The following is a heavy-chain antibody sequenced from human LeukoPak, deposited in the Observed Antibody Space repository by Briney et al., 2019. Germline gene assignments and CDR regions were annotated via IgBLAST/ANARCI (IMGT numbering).Heavy chain of an antibody. CDR2: INPNSGGT. CDR3: ARAQTRRGYSSSWAY. J-gene: IGHJ4*02. D-gene: IGHD6-13*01. CDR1: GYTFTGYY. Sequence: ASAKVSCKASGYTFTGYYMHWVRQAPGQGLEWMGWINPNSGGTNYAQKLQGRVTMTRDTSISTAYMELSRLRSDDTAVYYCARAQTRRGYSSSWAYWGQGTLVTVSS. V-gene: IGHV1-2*02.